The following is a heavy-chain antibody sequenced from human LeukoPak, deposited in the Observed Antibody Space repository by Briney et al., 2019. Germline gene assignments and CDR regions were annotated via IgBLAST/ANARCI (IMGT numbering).Heavy chain of an antibody. CDR3: ARDLHLYREPYYMDV. CDR1: GFTFSSYS. D-gene: IGHD4-11*01. J-gene: IGHJ6*03. V-gene: IGHV3-21*01. CDR2: ISSSSCYI. Sequence: GGSLRLSCAASGFTFSSYSMNWVRQAPGKGLEWVSSISSSSCYIYYADSVKGRFTISRDNAKNSLYLQMNSLRAEDTAVYYCARDLHLYREPYYMDVWGKGTTVTVSS.